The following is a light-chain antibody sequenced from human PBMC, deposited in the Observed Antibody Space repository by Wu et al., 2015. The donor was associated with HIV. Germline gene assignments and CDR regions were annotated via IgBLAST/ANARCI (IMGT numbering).Light chain of an antibody. CDR2: GAS. V-gene: IGKV3-20*01. CDR1: QRIRSTY. Sequence: EVVLTQSPGTLSLSPGERVTLSCRASQRIRSTYLAWYQQRPGQAPRLLLYGASTRTVGTPDRISGSGSGTDFTLTISRLEPEDFAVYYCQQYGSSPPYSFGQGTKLEIK. J-gene: IGKJ2*03. CDR3: QQYGSSPPYS.